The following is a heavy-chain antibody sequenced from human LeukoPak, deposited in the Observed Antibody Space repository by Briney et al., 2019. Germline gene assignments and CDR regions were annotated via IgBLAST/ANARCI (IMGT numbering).Heavy chain of an antibody. Sequence: QAGGSLRLSCAASGFTFSSYGMHWVRQAPGKGLEWVAVISYDGSNKYYADSVKGRFTISRDNSKNTLYLQMNSLRAEDTAVYYCARDRTPRRGYRSGGSCDSGKFDYWGQGTLVTVSS. D-gene: IGHD2-15*01. CDR1: GFTFSSYG. V-gene: IGHV3-30*03. J-gene: IGHJ4*02. CDR3: ARDRTPRRGYRSGGSCDSGKFDY. CDR2: ISYDGSNK.